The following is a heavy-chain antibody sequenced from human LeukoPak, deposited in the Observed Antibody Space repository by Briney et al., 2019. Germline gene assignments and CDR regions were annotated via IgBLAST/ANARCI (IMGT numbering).Heavy chain of an antibody. J-gene: IGHJ3*02. V-gene: IGHV3-53*01. D-gene: IGHD5-18*01. CDR2: IYSGGTT. CDR1: GLPVSRIY. Sequence: GGSLRLSCAPSGLPVSRIYMSWVRQPPGRGLEGASVIYSGGTTYYADSVKGRFTISRDNSKNTLYLQMDSLRAEDTAVYYCARSMRVSWIQMWFDIWGQGTMVTVSS. CDR3: ARSMRVSWIQMWFDI.